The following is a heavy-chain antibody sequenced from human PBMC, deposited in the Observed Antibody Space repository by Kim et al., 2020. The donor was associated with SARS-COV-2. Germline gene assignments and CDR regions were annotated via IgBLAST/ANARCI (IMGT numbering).Heavy chain of an antibody. CDR2: ISAYNGNT. D-gene: IGHD3-3*01. CDR3: ARDCPTGPASPRFGVVIGSIDY. CDR1: GYTFTSYG. V-gene: IGHV1-18*01. Sequence: ASVKVSCKASGYTFTSYGISWVRQAPGQGLEWMGWISAYNGNTNYAQKLQGRVTMTTDTSTSTAYMELRSLRSDDTAVYYCARDCPTGPASPRFGVVIGSIDYWGQGTLVTVSS. J-gene: IGHJ4*02.